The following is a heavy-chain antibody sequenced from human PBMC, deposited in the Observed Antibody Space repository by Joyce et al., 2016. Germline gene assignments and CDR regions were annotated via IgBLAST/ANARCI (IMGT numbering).Heavy chain of an antibody. D-gene: IGHD3-10*01. Sequence: HLQESGPGLVKPSAPLSLTCTISGDSFSCHSYYWSWIRQSPWKGLEWLGFIYNRETTHYNPSLGGRLSISGGAAKKRFSLRLTSVTSADTAVYYWATSLPSRVGGFQFFGMDVWGQGTTVIVS. J-gene: IGHJ6*02. CDR2: IYNRETT. V-gene: IGHV4-61*01. CDR3: ATSLPSRVGGFQFFGMDV. CDR1: GDSFSCHSYY.